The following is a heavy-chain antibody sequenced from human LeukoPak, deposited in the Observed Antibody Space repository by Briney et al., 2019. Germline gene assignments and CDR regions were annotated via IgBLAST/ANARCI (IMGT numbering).Heavy chain of an antibody. CDR3: ARALPVAGRSPFDY. CDR1: GGTFSSYA. V-gene: IGHV1-69*13. J-gene: IGHJ4*02. D-gene: IGHD6-19*01. Sequence: ASVKVSCKASGGTFSSYAISWVRQAPGQGLEWMGGIIPIFGTANYAQKFEGRVTITADESTSTAYMELSSLRSEDTAVYYCARALPVAGRSPFDYWGQGTLVTVSS. CDR2: IIPIFGTA.